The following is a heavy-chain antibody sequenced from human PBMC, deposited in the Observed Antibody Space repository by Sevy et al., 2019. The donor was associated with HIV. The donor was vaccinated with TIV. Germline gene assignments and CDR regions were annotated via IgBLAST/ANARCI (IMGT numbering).Heavy chain of an antibody. D-gene: IGHD3-22*01. CDR1: GYRLSQLS. V-gene: IGHV1-24*01. CDR2: FDPEDDET. CDR3: ATTKDYYESSGSPFDY. Sequence: ASVKVSCKVSGYRLSQLSMHWVRQAPGKGLEWMGSFDPEDDETIYAQNFQDRVAMTEDTSTDTAYMELSTLRSEDTAVYYCATTKDYYESSGSPFDYWGQGTLVTVSS. J-gene: IGHJ4*02.